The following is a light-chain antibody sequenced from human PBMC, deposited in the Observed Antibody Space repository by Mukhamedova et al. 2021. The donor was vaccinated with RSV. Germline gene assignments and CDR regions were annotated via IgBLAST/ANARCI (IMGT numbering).Light chain of an antibody. Sequence: WYQRRVHGKAPKLLIYDASTLQSGAPSRFSGSGSGTEFTLTIGRLQPEDFATYYCQQSYINPLTFGGGTKVDIK. J-gene: IGKJ4*01. CDR3: QQSYINPLT. V-gene: IGKV1-39*01. CDR2: DAS.